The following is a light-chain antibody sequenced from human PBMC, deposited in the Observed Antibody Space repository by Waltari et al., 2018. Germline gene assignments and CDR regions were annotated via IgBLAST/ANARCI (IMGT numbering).Light chain of an antibody. CDR2: EAT. V-gene: IGLV2-23*01. CDR3: CSYATIGTLYV. CDR1: SSYVGTYNL. J-gene: IGLJ1*01. Sequence: QSALTQPASVSGSPGQSITISCTGTSSYVGTYNLVSWYQQHPGEAPKLLIYEATKRPSGVSNRFSASKSGNTASLTISGLQVEDEADYYCCSYATIGTLYVFGTGTKVTVL.